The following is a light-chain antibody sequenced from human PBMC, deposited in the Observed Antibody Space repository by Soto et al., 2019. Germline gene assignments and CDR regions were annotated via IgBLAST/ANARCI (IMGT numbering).Light chain of an antibody. CDR1: QSVRSSY. CDR2: GAS. CDR3: RQYGSSPT. J-gene: IGKJ1*01. Sequence: VLTQSPGTLSLSPGERATLSCRASQSVRSSYLAWYQQKPGQAPRLLIYGASSRATGIPDRFRGSGSGTDFTLTISRLEPEDFAVYYCRQYGSSPTFGQGTKVDIK. V-gene: IGKV3-20*01.